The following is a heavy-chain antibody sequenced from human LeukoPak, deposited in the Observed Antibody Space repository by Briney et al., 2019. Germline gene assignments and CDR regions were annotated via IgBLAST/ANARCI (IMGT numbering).Heavy chain of an antibody. D-gene: IGHD1-26*01. J-gene: IGHJ4*02. Sequence: GGSLRLSCAASGFTFSSYAMHWVRQAPGKGLEWVAVISYDGSNKYYADSVKGRFTISRDNSKNTLYLQMNSLRAEDTAVYYCAKAREGATTSPFDYWGQGTLVTVSS. V-gene: IGHV3-30-3*01. CDR3: AKAREGATTSPFDY. CDR1: GFTFSSYA. CDR2: ISYDGSNK.